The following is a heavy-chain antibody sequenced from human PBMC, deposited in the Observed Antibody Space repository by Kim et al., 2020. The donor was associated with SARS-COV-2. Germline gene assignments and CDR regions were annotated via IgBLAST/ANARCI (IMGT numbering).Heavy chain of an antibody. CDR2: VSKDGDKK. CDR3: ARDGPANWNENVDL. J-gene: IGHJ4*02. D-gene: IGHD1-1*01. Sequence: GGSLRLSCTPSGFTLTNYGIHWVRQAPGKGLEWLAFVSKDGDKKHYSESVKGRFTIARDNSRSMVHLQMSSLRLEDTAVYFCARDGPANWNENVDLWGRGTGDTVSS. V-gene: IGHV3-30*03. CDR1: GFTLTNYG.